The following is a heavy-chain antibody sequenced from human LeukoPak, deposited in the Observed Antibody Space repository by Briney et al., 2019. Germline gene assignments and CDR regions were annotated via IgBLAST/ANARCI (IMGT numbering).Heavy chain of an antibody. CDR1: GGSVSSSSYF. CDR2: IDDSGST. J-gene: IGHJ4*02. V-gene: IGHV4-39*01. Sequence: SETLSLTCTVSGGSVSSSSYFWGWIRQPPGKGLDWIGSIDDSGSTYYNPSLKSRVTTSVDTSKNQFSLRLSSVTAADTAVYCCARLGPSNSSGYYYYWGQGTLVTVSS. D-gene: IGHD3-22*01. CDR3: ARLGPSNSSGYYYY.